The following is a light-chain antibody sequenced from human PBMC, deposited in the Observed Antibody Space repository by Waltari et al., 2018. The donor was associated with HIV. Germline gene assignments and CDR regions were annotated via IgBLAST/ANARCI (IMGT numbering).Light chain of an antibody. Sequence: EIVMTQSPATLSVSPGERATLSCRASQSIAKNLAWYQQKPGQAPRLLIYGVSTRATGIPARVSVSGSWTEFTLTISSLQSEDFAVYYCQQYDNWPPWTFGQGTKVEI. J-gene: IGKJ1*01. V-gene: IGKV3-15*01. CDR1: QSIAKN. CDR3: QQYDNWPPWT. CDR2: GVS.